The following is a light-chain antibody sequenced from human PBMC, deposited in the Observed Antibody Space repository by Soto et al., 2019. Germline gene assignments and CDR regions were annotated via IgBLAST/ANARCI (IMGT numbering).Light chain of an antibody. CDR2: AVT. V-gene: IGLV1-40*01. Sequence: QSVVTQPPSVSGAPGQRATISCTGTSSNIGAGYDVHWYQQLPGTAPKLLIAAVTSRPSGVPDRFSGSKSGTSAYLAITGLQAEDEADYYCQSFDSSLSGWVFGGGTQLTVL. CDR1: SSNIGAGYD. J-gene: IGLJ3*02. CDR3: QSFDSSLSGWV.